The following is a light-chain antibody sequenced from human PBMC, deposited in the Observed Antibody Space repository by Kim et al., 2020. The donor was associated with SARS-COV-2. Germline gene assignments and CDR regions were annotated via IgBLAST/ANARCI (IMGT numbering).Light chain of an antibody. J-gene: IGKJ2*01. CDR3: QQYENLYT. Sequence: DIQMTQSPSSLSASVTDRVTITCQASQDIRKYLNWYQQKPGKTPKLLIYDASILGAGVPSRFSGSGSGTNFTLIISSLQAEDTATYYCQQYENLYTFRQGTKLEI. V-gene: IGKV1-33*01. CDR2: DAS. CDR1: QDIRKY.